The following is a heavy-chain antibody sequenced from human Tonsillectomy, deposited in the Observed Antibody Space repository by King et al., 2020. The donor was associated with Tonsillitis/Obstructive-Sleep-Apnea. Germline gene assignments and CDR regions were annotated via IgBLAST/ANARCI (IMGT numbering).Heavy chain of an antibody. CDR1: GGSISSSSHY. J-gene: IGHJ2*01. D-gene: IGHD2-2*01. Sequence: QLQESGPRLVKPSETLSLTCIVSGGSISSSSHYWGWIRQTPGKGLEWIGNIYYSRYSYYNPSLKSRVTIAIDTSKNQFSLKLTSVTAAVTAVYYCARRGLPAAMQDWYFDLWGRGTLVTVSS. CDR3: ARRGLPAAMQDWYFDL. CDR2: IYYSRYS. V-gene: IGHV4-39*01.